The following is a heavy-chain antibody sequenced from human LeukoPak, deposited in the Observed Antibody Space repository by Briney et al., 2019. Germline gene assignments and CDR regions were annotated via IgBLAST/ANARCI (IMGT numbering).Heavy chain of an antibody. CDR1: GFTFSNAW. CDR2: IKSKGDGGTT. D-gene: IGHD5-18*01. Sequence: GGSLRLSCAASGFTFSNAWMTWVRQAPGKGLEWVGHIKSKGDGGTTDYAAPVKGRFSISRDNSMNTLYLQMNSLRTEDTAVYYCAKGGYTWGGDSLLDYWGQGTLVTVSS. CDR3: AKGGYTWGGDSLLDY. J-gene: IGHJ4*02. V-gene: IGHV3-15*05.